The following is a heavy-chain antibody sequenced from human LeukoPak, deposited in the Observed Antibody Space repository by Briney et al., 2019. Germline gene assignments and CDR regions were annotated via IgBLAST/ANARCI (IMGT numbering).Heavy chain of an antibody. CDR3: ARGIRRPRMDV. D-gene: IGHD2-21*01. J-gene: IGHJ6*02. V-gene: IGHV4-34*01. CDR1: GGSFSGYY. Sequence: SETLSLTCAVYGGSFSGYYWSWIRQPPGKGLEWIGEINHSGSTNYNPSLKSRVTISVDTSKNQFSLKLSSVTAADTAVYYCARGIRRPRMDVWGQGTTVTVSS. CDR2: INHSGST.